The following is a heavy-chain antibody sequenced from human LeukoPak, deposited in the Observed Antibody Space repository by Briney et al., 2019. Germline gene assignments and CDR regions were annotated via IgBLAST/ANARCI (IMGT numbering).Heavy chain of an antibody. CDR1: GFTFSSYA. Sequence: GGSLRLSCAASGFTFSSYAMSWVRQAPGKGLEWVSAISGSGGSTYYADSVKGRFTISRDNSKNTLYLQMNSLRAEDTAVYYCAKHRDNGDSSGYHDFDFWGQGTLVTVSS. J-gene: IGHJ4*02. D-gene: IGHD3-22*01. CDR2: ISGSGGST. V-gene: IGHV3-23*01. CDR3: AKHRDNGDSSGYHDFDF.